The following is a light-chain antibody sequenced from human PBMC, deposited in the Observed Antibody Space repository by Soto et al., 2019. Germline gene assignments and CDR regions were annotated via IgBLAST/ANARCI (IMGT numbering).Light chain of an antibody. V-gene: IGKV1-8*01. Sequence: AIRMTQSPSSLSASTGDRVTITCRASQGISSYLAWYQQKPGKAPKLLIYAASTLQSGVPSRFSGSGSGTDFTLTISCLQSEDFATYYCQQSFSTLWTFGQGTKVEIK. CDR3: QQSFSTLWT. CDR2: AAS. J-gene: IGKJ1*01. CDR1: QGISSY.